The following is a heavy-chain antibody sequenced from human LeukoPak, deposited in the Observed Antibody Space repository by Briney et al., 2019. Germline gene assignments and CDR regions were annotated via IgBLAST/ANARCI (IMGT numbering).Heavy chain of an antibody. Sequence: SETLSLTCAVSGYSISRGYYWGWIRQPPGKGLEWIGSIYHSGSTYYNPSLKSRVTISVDTSKNQFSLKLSSVTAADTAVYYCARQLPGRVRGCSSTSCYGDYFDYWGQGTLVTVSS. V-gene: IGHV4-38-2*01. CDR1: GYSISRGYY. D-gene: IGHD2-2*01. CDR2: IYHSGST. J-gene: IGHJ4*02. CDR3: ARQLPGRVRGCSSTSCYGDYFDY.